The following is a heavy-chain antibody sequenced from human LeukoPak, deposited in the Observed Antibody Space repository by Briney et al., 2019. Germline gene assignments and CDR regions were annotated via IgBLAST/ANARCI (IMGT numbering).Heavy chain of an antibody. J-gene: IGHJ4*02. D-gene: IGHD2-15*01. CDR2: IYPGDSDT. Sequence: GESLKISCKGSGYSFTSYWIGWVRQMPGKGLEWMGIIYPGDSDTRYSPPFQGQVTISADKSISTAYLQWSSLKASDTAMYYCARSLAASWPPGGYWGQGTLVTVSS. CDR3: ARSLAASWPPGGY. CDR1: GYSFTSYW. V-gene: IGHV5-51*01.